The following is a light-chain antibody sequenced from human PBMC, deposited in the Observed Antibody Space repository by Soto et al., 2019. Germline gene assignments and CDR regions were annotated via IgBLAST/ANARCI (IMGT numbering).Light chain of an antibody. CDR2: AAS. V-gene: IGKV1-27*01. CDR3: QKYNSFPYT. Sequence: DIQMTQSPSSLSASVGDRVTITCRASQGISHDLAWYQQKPGKVPKLLIYAASTLQSGVPSRFSGNGSGTDFTLTISSLQPEDVATYYCQKYNSFPYTFGQGTRLEIK. J-gene: IGKJ5*01. CDR1: QGISHD.